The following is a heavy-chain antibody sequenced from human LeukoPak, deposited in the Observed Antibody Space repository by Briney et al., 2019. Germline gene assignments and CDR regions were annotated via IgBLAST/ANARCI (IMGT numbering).Heavy chain of an antibody. V-gene: IGHV3-7*01. J-gene: IGHJ4*02. CDR3: ARENWRSIDY. D-gene: IGHD3-3*01. Sequence: PGGSLRLSCGASGFTFSSYYMSWVRQTPGKGLEWVAMIKRDGNEKYYVDSVKGRFTISRDNAKISLFLQMSSLRAEDTAVYFCARENWRSIDYWGQGTLVTVSS. CDR1: GFTFSSYY. CDR2: IKRDGNEK.